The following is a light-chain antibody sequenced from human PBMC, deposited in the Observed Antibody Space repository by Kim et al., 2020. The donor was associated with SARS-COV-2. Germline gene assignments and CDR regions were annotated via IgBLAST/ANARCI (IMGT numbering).Light chain of an antibody. Sequence: PGERVTLSCRASQSVSSSYLTWYQQKPGQAPRLLIYGASTRATGIPARFSGSGSGTDFTLTISSLQPEDFAVYYCQQDYNLPPAVGQGTKV. V-gene: IGKV3D-7*01. J-gene: IGKJ1*01. CDR3: QQDYNLPPA. CDR2: GAS. CDR1: QSVSSSY.